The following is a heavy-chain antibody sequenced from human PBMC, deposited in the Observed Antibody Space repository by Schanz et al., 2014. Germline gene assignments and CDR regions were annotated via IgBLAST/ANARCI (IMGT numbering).Heavy chain of an antibody. J-gene: IGHJ4*02. CDR1: GGTFSSFG. V-gene: IGHV1-18*01. CDR3: ARDRLECGAECYSVEVFEI. Sequence: VQLEQSGAEVKKPGSSVKVSCKASGGTFSSFGINWVRQAPGQGLEWMGWISTSNGNTNYIQKLQGRVTMTTDTSTSTSYMELTSLRSEDTAVYYCARDRLECGAECYSVEVFEIWGQGTLVIVSS. CDR2: ISTSNGNT. D-gene: IGHD2-21*01.